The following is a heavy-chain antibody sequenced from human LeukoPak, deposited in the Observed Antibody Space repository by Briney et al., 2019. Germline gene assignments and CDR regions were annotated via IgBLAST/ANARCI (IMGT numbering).Heavy chain of an antibody. V-gene: IGHV4-39*01. CDR2: IYYSGST. Sequence: SETLSLTCTVSGGSISSSSYYWGWIRQPPGKGREWIGSIYYSGSTYYNPSLKSRVTISVDTSKNQFSLKLSSVTAADTAVYYCASDSSGYYDFDYWGQGTLVTVSS. D-gene: IGHD3-22*01. CDR3: ASDSSGYYDFDY. CDR1: GGSISSSSYY. J-gene: IGHJ4*02.